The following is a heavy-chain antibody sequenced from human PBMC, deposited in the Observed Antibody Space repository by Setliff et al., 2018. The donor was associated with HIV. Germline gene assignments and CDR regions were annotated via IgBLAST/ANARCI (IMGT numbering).Heavy chain of an antibody. CDR1: GVTFNYSF. Sequence: SVKVSCKASGVTFNYSFITWVRQAPGQGLEWMGGVVPTIHEATYAQKFQGRVTITADESATTVYMEMSGLTSEDTAIYYCVRGGGSSAYPPFEYWGQGTLVTVSS. CDR2: VVPTIHEA. D-gene: IGHD3-16*01. V-gene: IGHV1-69*13. CDR3: VRGGGSSAYPPFEY. J-gene: IGHJ4*02.